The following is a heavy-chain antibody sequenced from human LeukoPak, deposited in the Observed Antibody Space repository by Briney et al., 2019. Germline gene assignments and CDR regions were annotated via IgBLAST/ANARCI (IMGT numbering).Heavy chain of an antibody. CDR2: INHSGST. J-gene: IGHJ4*02. CDR3: ARGEWLRSWFAY. CDR1: GGSFSGYY. V-gene: IGHV4-34*01. Sequence: SETLSLTCAVYGGSFSGYYWSWIRQPAGKGLEWIGEINHSGSTNYNPSLKSRVTISVDTSKNQFSLKLSSVTAADTAVYYCARGEWLRSWFAYWGQGTLVTVSS. D-gene: IGHD5-12*01.